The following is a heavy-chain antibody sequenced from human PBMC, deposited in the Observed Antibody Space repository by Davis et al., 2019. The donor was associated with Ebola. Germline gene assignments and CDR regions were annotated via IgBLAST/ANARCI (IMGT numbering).Heavy chain of an antibody. V-gene: IGHV3-48*01. Sequence: GESLKISCAASGFTFSTYSMNWVRQAPGKGLEWVSYISSSSSTIYYADSVKGRFTISRDNAKNSLYLQMNSLRAEDTAVYYCAKDGGNYPYWYFDLWGRGTLVTVSS. CDR3: AKDGGNYPYWYFDL. CDR2: ISSSSSTI. CDR1: GFTFSTYS. D-gene: IGHD1-7*01. J-gene: IGHJ2*01.